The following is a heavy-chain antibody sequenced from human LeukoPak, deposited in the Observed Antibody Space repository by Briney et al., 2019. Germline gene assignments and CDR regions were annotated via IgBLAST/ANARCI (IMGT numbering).Heavy chain of an antibody. V-gene: IGHV3-21*01. D-gene: IGHD2/OR15-2a*01. CDR2: ISSSSTYI. J-gene: IGHJ3*01. Sequence: GGSLRLSCAASGFTITNSYMNWVRQAPGKGLEWVSSISSSSTYIYFADSVKGRFTVPRDNARNSVYLQMNSLRAEDTAVYYCARDINLVKVVLDAFDLRGQGTMVIVSS. CDR3: ARDINLVKVVLDAFDL. CDR1: GFTITNSY.